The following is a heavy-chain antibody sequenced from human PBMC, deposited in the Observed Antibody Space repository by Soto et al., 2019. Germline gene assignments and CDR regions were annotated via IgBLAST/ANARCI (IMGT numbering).Heavy chain of an antibody. CDR1: GGSISSGDYY. D-gene: IGHD1-26*01. J-gene: IGHJ6*02. CDR3: AKDRADSIGYYYGMDV. CDR2: IYFTGST. V-gene: IGHV4-31*03. Sequence: SETLSLTCTVSGGSISSGDYYWNWIRQLPGKGLDWIGSIYFTGSTYYNPSLKSRVTISVDTSKKQFSLKLSSVTAADTAVYYCAKDRADSIGYYYGMDVWGQGTTVTVSS.